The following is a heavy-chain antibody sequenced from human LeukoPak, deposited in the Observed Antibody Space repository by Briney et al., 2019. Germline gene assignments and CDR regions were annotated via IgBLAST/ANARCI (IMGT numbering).Heavy chain of an antibody. CDR3: ARVGHNWFDP. CDR1: GGSISSPNW. J-gene: IGHJ5*02. D-gene: IGHD1-26*01. V-gene: IGHV4-4*02. Sequence: PSETLSLTCAVSGGSISSPNWWTWVRQPPGKGLEGIGGIYHSGRTNSNPSLESRVIMSVDKSKNQFSLKLTSVTAADTAVYYCARVGHNWFDPWGQGTLVTVSS. CDR2: IYHSGRT.